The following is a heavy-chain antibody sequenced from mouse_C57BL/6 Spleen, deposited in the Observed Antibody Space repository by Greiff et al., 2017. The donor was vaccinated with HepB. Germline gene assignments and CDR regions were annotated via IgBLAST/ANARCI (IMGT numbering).Heavy chain of an antibody. J-gene: IGHJ4*01. V-gene: IGHV1-52*01. CDR3: ARGGNDYDGDYYAMDY. CDR1: GYTFTSYW. CDR2: IDPSDSET. Sequence: QVQLQQPGAELVRPGSSVKLSCKASGYTFTSYWMHWVKQRPIQGLEWIGNIDPSDSETHYNQKFKDKATLTVDKSSSTAYMQLSSLTSEDSAVYYCARGGNDYDGDYYAMDYWGQGTSVTVSS. D-gene: IGHD2-4*01.